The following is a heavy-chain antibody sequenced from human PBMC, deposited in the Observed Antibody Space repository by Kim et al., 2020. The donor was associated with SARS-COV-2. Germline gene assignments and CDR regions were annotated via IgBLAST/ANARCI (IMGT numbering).Heavy chain of an antibody. CDR1: GGPFNSNA. Sequence: SVKVSCKASGGPFNSNAITWVRQAPGQGLEWMGGIIPIIGIASYGQKFQGRVTITVDESTSTAYMELSSLRSDDTAVYYCARSHSSIWFGGSGYWGQGTLVTVSS. D-gene: IGHD3-10*01. CDR2: IIPIIGIA. CDR3: ARSHSSIWFGGSGY. V-gene: IGHV1-69*10. J-gene: IGHJ4*02.